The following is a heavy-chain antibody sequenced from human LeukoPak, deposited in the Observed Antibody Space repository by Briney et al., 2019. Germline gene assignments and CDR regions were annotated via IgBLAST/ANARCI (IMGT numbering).Heavy chain of an antibody. Sequence: PSETLSLTCTVSGGSISSGSYYWSWIRQPAGKGLEWIGRIYTSGSTNYNPSLKSRVTISVDTSKNQFSLKLSSVTAADTAVYYCARLLYHNFWSAYYTWYYMDVWGKGTTVTVSS. J-gene: IGHJ6*03. CDR3: ARLLYHNFWSAYYTWYYMDV. D-gene: IGHD3-3*01. CDR2: IYTSGST. V-gene: IGHV4-61*02. CDR1: GGSISSGSYY.